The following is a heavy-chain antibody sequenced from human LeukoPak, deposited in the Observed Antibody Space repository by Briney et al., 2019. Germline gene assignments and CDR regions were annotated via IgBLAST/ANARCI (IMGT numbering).Heavy chain of an antibody. Sequence: GALRLSCAASGFTFSSYWMSWVRQAPGKGLEWVANIKQDGSDKYYVDSVKGRFIISRDNAKESLYLQMNSLRAEDTAVYYCAKGESNAVVVPAAANYWGQGTLVTVSS. V-gene: IGHV3-7*03. CDR3: AKGESNAVVVPAAANY. CDR2: IKQDGSDK. D-gene: IGHD2-2*01. J-gene: IGHJ4*02. CDR1: GFTFSSYW.